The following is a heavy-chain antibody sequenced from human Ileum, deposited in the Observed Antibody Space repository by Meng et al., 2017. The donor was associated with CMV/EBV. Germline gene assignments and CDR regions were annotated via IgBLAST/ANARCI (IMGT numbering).Heavy chain of an antibody. J-gene: IGHJ4*02. V-gene: IGHV1-18*01. CDR2: ISRETDNS. D-gene: IGHD2-21*01. Sequence: GSCKTPGGTYRCYATSWVRHAPGQGLEWMGCISRETDNSFCAQRLRGRITITADSSSHTFYMDLQNLRSDDTATYYYATNTIWGQGTLVTVSS. CDR1: GGTYRCYA. CDR3: ATNTI.